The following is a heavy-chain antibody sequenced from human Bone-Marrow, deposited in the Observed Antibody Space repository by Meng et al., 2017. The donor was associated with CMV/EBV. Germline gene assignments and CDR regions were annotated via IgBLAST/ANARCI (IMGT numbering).Heavy chain of an antibody. CDR1: GFTVSSNY. D-gene: IGHD3-22*01. CDR2: IYSGGST. CDR3: AREGYYYDSSGYYYEYFDY. V-gene: IGHV3-66*02. Sequence: GESLKISCAASGFTVSSNYMSWVRQAPGKGLEWVSVIYSGGSTYYADSVKGRFTISRDNSKNTLYLQMNSLRAEDTAVYYCAREGYYYDSSGYYYEYFDYWGQGTLVAV. J-gene: IGHJ4*02.